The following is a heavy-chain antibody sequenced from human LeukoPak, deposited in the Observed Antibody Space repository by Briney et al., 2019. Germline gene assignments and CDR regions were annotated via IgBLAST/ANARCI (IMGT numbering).Heavy chain of an antibody. CDR3: ANQHMDYFDY. Sequence: QPGGSLRLSCAASGFTFSGYSMNWVRQAPGKGLEWISYISSSSSTIYYADSVKGRFTISRDNAKNSLFLQMNSLRAEDTAVYYCANQHMDYFDYWGQGTLVTVSS. J-gene: IGHJ4*02. CDR1: GFTFSGYS. D-gene: IGHD2-21*01. V-gene: IGHV3-48*04. CDR2: ISSSSSTI.